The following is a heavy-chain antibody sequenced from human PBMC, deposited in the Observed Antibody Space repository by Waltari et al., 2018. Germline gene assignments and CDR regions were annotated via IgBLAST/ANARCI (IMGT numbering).Heavy chain of an antibody. CDR2: ISSGGTYI. V-gene: IGHV3-21*01. CDR3: VRSTSWRYYFDT. D-gene: IGHD6-13*01. J-gene: IGHJ4*02. CDR1: GFTFCRYS. Sequence: DVQLVESGGGLVKPGGSLRLSCAASGFTFCRYSMHWVRQAPGKGLEWVASISSGGTYIYYTYSVKGRFTISRGSVTDSLYLQMNSLRVEDTATYFCVRSTSWRYYFDTWGQGTLVAVSS.